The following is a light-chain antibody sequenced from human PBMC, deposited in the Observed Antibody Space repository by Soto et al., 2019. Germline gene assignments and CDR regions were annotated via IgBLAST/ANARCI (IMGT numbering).Light chain of an antibody. CDR3: QQYGSSPPIFT. CDR1: QSVSSSY. J-gene: IGKJ3*01. V-gene: IGKV3-20*01. Sequence: EIVLTQSPGTLSLSPGERATLSCRASQSVSSSYLAWYQQKPGQAPRLLIYGASSRATGIPDRFSGSGSGTDFTLTISRLEPEDFAVYYCQQYGSSPPIFTCGPGTKVDI. CDR2: GAS.